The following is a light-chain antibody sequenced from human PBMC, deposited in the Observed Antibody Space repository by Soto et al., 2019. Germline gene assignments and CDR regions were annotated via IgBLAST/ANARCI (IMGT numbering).Light chain of an antibody. CDR2: GAS. CDR1: QSVSNNY. CDR3: QQYNTYPWT. J-gene: IGKJ1*01. V-gene: IGKV3-20*01. Sequence: IVLTQSPGTLSLSPGERATLSCRASQSVSNNYLAWYQQKPGQAPRLLIYGASNRATGIPDRFSGSGSGTEFTLTISSLQPDDFATYYCQQYNTYPWTFGQGTKVDIK.